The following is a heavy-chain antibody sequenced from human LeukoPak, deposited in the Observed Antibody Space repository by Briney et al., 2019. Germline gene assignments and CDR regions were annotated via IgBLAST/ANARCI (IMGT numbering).Heavy chain of an antibody. Sequence: SETLSLTCTVSGGSISSSSYYWGWIRQPPGKGLEWVVSIYYSGSTYYHPSLKSRVTISVDTSKNQFSLKLSSVTAADTAVYYCARAGTTVVPQFDHWGQGTLVTVSS. CDR2: IYYSGST. V-gene: IGHV4-39*07. D-gene: IGHD4-23*01. CDR3: ARAGTTVVPQFDH. J-gene: IGHJ4*02. CDR1: GGSISSSSYY.